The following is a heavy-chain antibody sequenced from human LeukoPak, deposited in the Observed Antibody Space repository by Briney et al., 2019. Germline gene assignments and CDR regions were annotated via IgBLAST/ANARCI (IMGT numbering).Heavy chain of an antibody. D-gene: IGHD3-22*01. Sequence: PSETLSLTCTVSGGSIKTSSYYWGWIRQPPGQGLEWIGSIYYSGTTYYNPSLKSRVTISVDTSKNQFSLRLSSVTAADTAVYYCARRNFYYHSVDSEVIYYFDYWGQGALVTVSS. V-gene: IGHV4-39*01. CDR3: ARRNFYYHSVDSEVIYYFDY. CDR2: IYYSGTT. J-gene: IGHJ4*02. CDR1: GGSIKTSSYY.